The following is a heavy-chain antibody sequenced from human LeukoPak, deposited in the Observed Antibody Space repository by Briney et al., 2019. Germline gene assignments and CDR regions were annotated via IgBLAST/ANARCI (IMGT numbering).Heavy chain of an antibody. V-gene: IGHV4-34*01. CDR2: INHSGST. Sequence: PSETLSLTCTVSGGSISSYYWSWIRQPPGKGLEWIGEINHSGSTNYNPSLKSRVTISVDTSKNQFSLKLSSVTAADTAVYYCARWSSNYYDTSGRRFDPWGQGTLVTVSS. CDR1: GGSISSYY. D-gene: IGHD3-22*01. CDR3: ARWSSNYYDTSGRRFDP. J-gene: IGHJ5*02.